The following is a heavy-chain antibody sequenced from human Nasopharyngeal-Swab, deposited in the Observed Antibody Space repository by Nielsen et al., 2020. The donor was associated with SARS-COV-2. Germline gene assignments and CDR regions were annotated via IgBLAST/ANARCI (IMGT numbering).Heavy chain of an antibody. D-gene: IGHD3-3*01. CDR3: ARTREDFGVVRPDYYYYGMDV. CDR1: GFTFSSYA. CDR2: ISGSGGST. V-gene: IGHV3-23*01. Sequence: GESLKISCAASGFTFSSYAMSWVRQAPGKGLEWVSAISGSGGSTYYADSVKGRFTISRDNAKNSLYLQMNSLRAEDTALYYCARTREDFGVVRPDYYYYGMDVWGQGTTVTVSS. J-gene: IGHJ6*02.